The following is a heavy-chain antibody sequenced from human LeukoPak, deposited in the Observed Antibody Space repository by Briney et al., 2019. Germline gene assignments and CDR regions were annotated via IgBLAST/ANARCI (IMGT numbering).Heavy chain of an antibody. CDR2: TNYSGGGT. CDR3: DGADF. J-gene: IGHJ4*02. V-gene: IGHV3-23*01. Sequence: GGSLRLSCAASGFTFSTYSMNWARQAPGKGLEWVSTTNYSGGGTYYADSVKGRFTISRDNSKNTLYLQMNSLRADDTAVYYCDGADFWGQGTLVTVSS. CDR1: GFTFSTYS.